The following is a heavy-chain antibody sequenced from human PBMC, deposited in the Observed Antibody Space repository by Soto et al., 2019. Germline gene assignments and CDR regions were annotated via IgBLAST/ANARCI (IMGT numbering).Heavy chain of an antibody. CDR1: GASISGFY. V-gene: IGHV4-4*07. Sequence: SETLSLTCTVSGASISGFYWSWIRKSAGKGLEWIGRIYATGTTDYNPSLKSRVMMSVDTSKKQFSLKLRSATAADTAVYYCVRDGTKTLRDWFDPWGQGISVTVSS. CDR2: IYATGTT. D-gene: IGHD1-1*01. CDR3: VRDGTKTLRDWFDP. J-gene: IGHJ5*02.